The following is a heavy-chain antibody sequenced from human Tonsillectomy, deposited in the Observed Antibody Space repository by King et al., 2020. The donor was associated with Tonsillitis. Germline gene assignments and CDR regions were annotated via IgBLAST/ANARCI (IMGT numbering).Heavy chain of an antibody. J-gene: IGHJ4*02. CDR3: AKDDSARSDSRPEL. Sequence: QLVQSGGGVVQPGRSLRLSCAASGFTFSDYGMHWVRQAPGKGPEWVALISHGGGNKFHADSVKGRFTISRDNSKNSLYLQMNSLRAEDTAVYYCAKDDSARSDSRPELWGQGTLVTVSS. D-gene: IGHD3-22*01. CDR2: ISHGGGNK. CDR1: GFTFSDYG. V-gene: IGHV3-30*18.